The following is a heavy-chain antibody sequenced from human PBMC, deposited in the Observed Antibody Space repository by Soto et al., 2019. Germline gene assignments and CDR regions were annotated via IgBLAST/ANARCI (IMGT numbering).Heavy chain of an antibody. J-gene: IGHJ6*02. CDR3: AKDREEGYNFYYGMDV. CDR1: GASVNSYP. V-gene: IGHV4-4*07. D-gene: IGHD5-12*01. CDR2: IYTSAST. Sequence: PSETLSLTCSVSGASVNSYPWSWIRQSAGKGLEWIGRIYTSASTNYSPSFKGRVTLSVDTSENQVFLKLTSVAAADTAIYYCAKDREEGYNFYYGMDVWGQGATVTV.